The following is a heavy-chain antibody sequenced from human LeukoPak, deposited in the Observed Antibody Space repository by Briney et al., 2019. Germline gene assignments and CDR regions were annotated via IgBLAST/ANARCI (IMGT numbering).Heavy chain of an antibody. D-gene: IGHD1-1*01. J-gene: IGHJ4*02. CDR2: ISSSGSTI. CDR1: GFTFSDYA. Sequence: GGSLRLSCAASGFTFSDYAMTWVRQAPGKGLEWVSYISSSGSTIYYADSVKGRFTISRDNAKNSLYLQMNSLRAEDTAVYFCAKSRSGSANWALQIFDNWGQGTLVTVSS. V-gene: IGHV3-11*01. CDR3: AKSRSGSANWALQIFDN.